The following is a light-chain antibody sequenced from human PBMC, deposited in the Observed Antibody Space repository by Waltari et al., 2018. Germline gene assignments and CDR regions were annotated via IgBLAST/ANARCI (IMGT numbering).Light chain of an antibody. J-gene: IGKJ1*01. CDR3: QQSYSTPRT. CDR2: ATS. V-gene: IGKV1-39*01. Sequence: DIQMTQSPSSLSASVGDRVTITCRASQSIDTFLNWYQQKPGKAPKLLIYATSTLQSGVPARFRGGGSETDFTLTISSLQRDDFATYYCQQSYSTPRTFGQGTKVEIK. CDR1: QSIDTF.